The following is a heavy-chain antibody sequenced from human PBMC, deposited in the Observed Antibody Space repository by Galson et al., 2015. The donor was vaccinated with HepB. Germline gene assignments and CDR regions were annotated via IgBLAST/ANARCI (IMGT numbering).Heavy chain of an antibody. D-gene: IGHD3/OR15-3a*01. CDR2: IIPIFGTA. CDR3: ARNWVARWTGDAFDI. Sequence: SVKVSCKASGGTFSSYAISWVRQAPGQGLEWMGGIIPIFGTAIYAQKFQGRVTITADESTSTAYMELSSLRSEDTAVYYCARNWVARWTGDAFDIWGQGTMVTVSS. V-gene: IGHV1-69*13. J-gene: IGHJ3*02. CDR1: GGTFSSYA.